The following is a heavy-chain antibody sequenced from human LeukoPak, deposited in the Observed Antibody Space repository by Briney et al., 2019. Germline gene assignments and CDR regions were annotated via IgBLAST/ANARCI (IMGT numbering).Heavy chain of an antibody. J-gene: IGHJ4*02. CDR3: ARVPTNDYYDSSGYHGY. CDR1: EYTFSVYH. V-gene: IGHV1-2*02. CDR2: INPDSGDT. Sequence: ASVKVSCKASEYTFSVYHIHWVRQAPGQGLEWMAWINPDSGDTNYAQKFQGRVTMTRDTSISTAYMELSRLRSDDTAVYYCARVPTNDYYDSSGYHGYWGQGTLVTVSS. D-gene: IGHD3-22*01.